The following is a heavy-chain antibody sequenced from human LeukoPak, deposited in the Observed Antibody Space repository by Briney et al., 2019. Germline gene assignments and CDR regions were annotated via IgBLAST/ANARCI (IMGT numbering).Heavy chain of an antibody. CDR2: ISWNSGSI. CDR3: AKDMAAAGARYFDY. V-gene: IGHV3-9*01. Sequence: GGSLRLSCAAAGFTFGDYAMHWVRHAPGKGLEWVSGISWNSGSIGYADSVKGRFTISRDNAKNSLYLQMNSLRAEDTAFYYCAKDMAAAGARYFDYWGQGTLVTVSS. J-gene: IGHJ4*02. CDR1: GFTFGDYA. D-gene: IGHD6-13*01.